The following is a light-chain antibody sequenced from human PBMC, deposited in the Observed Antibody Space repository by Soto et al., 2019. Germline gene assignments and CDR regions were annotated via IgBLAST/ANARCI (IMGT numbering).Light chain of an antibody. CDR3: QQASSFPLA. CDR2: AAS. V-gene: IGKV1-39*01. CDR1: QSVSDS. J-gene: IGKJ5*01. Sequence: DIQMTRSPYSLSASVRDRVTITCRANQSVSDSLNWYQQKPGKAPKLLIYAASSLQSGVPSGFSGSASGTYFTLTISSLQPEDFATYYSQQASSFPLAFGQGTRLEIK.